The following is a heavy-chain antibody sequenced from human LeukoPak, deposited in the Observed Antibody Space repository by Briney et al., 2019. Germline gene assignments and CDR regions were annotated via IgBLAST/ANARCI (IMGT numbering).Heavy chain of an antibody. D-gene: IGHD2-15*01. CDR1: GYSISSGYY. CDR2: IYHSGST. V-gene: IGHV4-38-2*01. Sequence: SETLSLTCAVSGYSISSGYYWGWIRQPPGKGLEWIGSIYHSGSTYYNPSLKSRVTISVDTSKNQFSLKLSSVTAADTAVYYCARRVDEAFDIWGQGTMVTVCS. J-gene: IGHJ3*02. CDR3: ARRVDEAFDI.